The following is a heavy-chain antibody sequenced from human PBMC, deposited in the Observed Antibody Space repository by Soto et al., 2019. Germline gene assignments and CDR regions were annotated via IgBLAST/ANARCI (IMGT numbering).Heavy chain of an antibody. CDR2: INDRGSI. Sequence: QVQLQQWGAGPLRPLETLSLTCGVSGGSFSGYYWAWIRQSPGKGLEWIGEINDRGSIHYNPSLKSRVSISVDTSNNHYSLNLRSVTAADTAVYYCARESHDILTGPPWVWYFDLWGRGTLVTVSS. J-gene: IGHJ2*01. D-gene: IGHD3-9*01. CDR3: ARESHDILTGPPWVWYFDL. CDR1: GGSFSGYY. V-gene: IGHV4-34*01.